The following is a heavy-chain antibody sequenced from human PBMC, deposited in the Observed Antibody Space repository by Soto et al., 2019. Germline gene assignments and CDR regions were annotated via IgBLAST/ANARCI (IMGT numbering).Heavy chain of an antibody. D-gene: IGHD5-12*01. V-gene: IGHV1-69*13. Sequence: GASVKVSCKGSGGGFSSFCLSGVRQAPGQGLEWMGGIIPIFGSANYAQKFQGRVTITADDSTSTVYMELSSLRSEDTALYYCARGRGNSAAITTFDYWGQGTLVTVSS. CDR2: IIPIFGSA. J-gene: IGHJ4*02. CDR1: GGGFSSFC. CDR3: ARGRGNSAAITTFDY.